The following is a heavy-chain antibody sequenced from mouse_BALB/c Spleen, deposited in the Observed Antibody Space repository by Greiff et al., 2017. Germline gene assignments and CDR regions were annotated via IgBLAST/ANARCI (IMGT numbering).Heavy chain of an antibody. CDR2: IDPSDSET. CDR3: AIADY. J-gene: IGHJ4*01. Sequence: VQLQQPGAELVKPGAPVKLSCKASGYTFTSYWMNWVKQRPGRGLEWIGRIDPSDSETHYNQKFKDKATLTVDKSSSTAYIQLSSLTSEDSAVYYCAIADYWGQGTSVTVAS. CDR1: GYTFTSYW. V-gene: IGHV1-74*01.